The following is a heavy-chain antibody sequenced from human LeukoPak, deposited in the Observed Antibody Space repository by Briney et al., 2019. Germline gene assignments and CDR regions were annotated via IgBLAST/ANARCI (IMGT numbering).Heavy chain of an antibody. CDR1: GFTFSTFG. CDR2: IWYDGSNK. D-gene: IGHD3-10*01. J-gene: IGHJ6*02. CDR3: ARGAYGSGNYNNAYGMEV. V-gene: IGHV3-33*01. Sequence: GGSLRLSCAASGFTFSTFGMHWVRQAPGKGLEWVAVIWYDGSNKYYADSVKGRFTISRDNSKNILYLQMNSLRAEDTAVYYCARGAYGSGNYNNAYGMEVWGQGTTVTVSS.